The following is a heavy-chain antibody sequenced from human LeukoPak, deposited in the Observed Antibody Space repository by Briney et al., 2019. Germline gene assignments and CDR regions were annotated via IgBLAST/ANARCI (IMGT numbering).Heavy chain of an antibody. CDR1: GGSVNGYY. V-gene: IGHV4-59*02. Sequence: SDTLSLTCAVSGGSVNGYYWSWIRQPPGKGLEWIGYIYYSGSTNYNPSLKSRVTISVDTSKNQFSLKLSSVTAADTAVYYCARAASLWTVTTGRYWYFDLWGRGTLVTVSS. J-gene: IGHJ2*01. D-gene: IGHD4-17*01. CDR2: IYYSGST. CDR3: ARAASLWTVTTGRYWYFDL.